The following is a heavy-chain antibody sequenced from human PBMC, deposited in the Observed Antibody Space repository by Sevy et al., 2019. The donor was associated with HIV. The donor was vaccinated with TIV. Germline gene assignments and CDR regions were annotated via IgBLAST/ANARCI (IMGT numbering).Heavy chain of an antibody. CDR2: VSFSGKTI. CDR3: ARASTTYDSVAGYYSYYMDV. CDR1: GFKFSDYY. Sequence: GGSLRLSCAASGFKFSDYYMTWIRQAPGQGLEWVSFVSFSGKTIYYADSVKGRFTVSRDNAKNSLYVQMNSLRAEDTAVYYCARASTTYDSVAGYYSYYMDVWGTGTTVTVSS. J-gene: IGHJ6*03. V-gene: IGHV3-11*04. D-gene: IGHD3-16*01.